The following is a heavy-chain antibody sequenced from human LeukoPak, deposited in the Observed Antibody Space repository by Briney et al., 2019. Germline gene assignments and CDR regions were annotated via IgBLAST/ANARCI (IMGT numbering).Heavy chain of an antibody. CDR3: ARAQWLDAFDI. J-gene: IGHJ3*02. Sequence: GGSLRLSCAASGSGFTFSNYWMHWVRQAPGKELVWVSRINTDGRTTGYADFAKGRFTISRDNAKNTLFLQMNSLRAEDTAVYYCARAQWLDAFDIWGQGTMVTVSS. CDR1: GSGFTFSNYW. CDR2: INTDGRTT. V-gene: IGHV3-74*01. D-gene: IGHD6-19*01.